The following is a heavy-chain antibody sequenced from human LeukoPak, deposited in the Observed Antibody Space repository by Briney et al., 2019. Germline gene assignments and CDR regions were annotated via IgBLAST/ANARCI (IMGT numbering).Heavy chain of an antibody. Sequence: SVKVSCKASGGTFSSYAISWVRQAPGQGLEWMGGIIPIFGTANYAQKFQGRVTITADESTSTAYMELSSLRSEDTAVHYCARVINPTYYYDSSGPGAFDIWGQGTMVTVSS. D-gene: IGHD3-22*01. V-gene: IGHV1-69*13. J-gene: IGHJ3*02. CDR3: ARVINPTYYYDSSGPGAFDI. CDR2: IIPIFGTA. CDR1: GGTFSSYA.